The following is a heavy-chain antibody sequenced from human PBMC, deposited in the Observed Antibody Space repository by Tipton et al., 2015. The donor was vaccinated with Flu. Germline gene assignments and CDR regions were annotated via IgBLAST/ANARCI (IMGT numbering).Heavy chain of an antibody. Sequence: SLRLSCAASGFTFSSYGMHWVRQAPGKGLEWVSYISSGGTTIYHADSVKGRFTISRDNAENSLYLQMNSLRAEDTAVYYCARETQWSNFDYWGQGTLISVSS. CDR3: ARETQWSNFDY. D-gene: IGHD6-19*01. CDR1: GFTFSSYG. V-gene: IGHV3-48*03. CDR2: ISSGGTTI. J-gene: IGHJ4*02.